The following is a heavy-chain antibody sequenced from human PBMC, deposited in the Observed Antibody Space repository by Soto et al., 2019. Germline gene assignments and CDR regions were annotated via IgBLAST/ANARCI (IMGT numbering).Heavy chain of an antibody. CDR2: IYYSGST. CDR1: GGSISSSGCY. D-gene: IGHD3-16*02. V-gene: IGHV4-39*01. J-gene: IGHJ4*02. CDR3: ARHAVSDYIWGSYRLTYYFDY. Sequence: PSETMCLTCTVAGGSISSSGCYWGWIRQPPGKGLEWIGSIYYSGSTYYNPSLKSRVTISVDTSKNQFSLKLSSVTAADTAVYYCARHAVSDYIWGSYRLTYYFDYWGQGTLVTVSS.